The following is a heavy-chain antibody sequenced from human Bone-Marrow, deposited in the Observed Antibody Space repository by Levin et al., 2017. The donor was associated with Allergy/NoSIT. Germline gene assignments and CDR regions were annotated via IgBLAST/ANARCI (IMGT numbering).Heavy chain of an antibody. D-gene: IGHD3-10*01. CDR1: GFSFSSYW. CDR2: IKQDGSEK. J-gene: IGHJ3*01. CDR3: AGPSGIACAGRHGDAFDV. V-gene: IGHV3-7*01. Sequence: GGSLRLSCAASGFSFSSYWMSWVRQAPGKGLEWVANIKQDGSEKYYVDSVRGRFTISRDNAKNSLYLQMHSLRAEDTAVYYCAGPSGIACAGRHGDAFDVWGQGTMVTVSS.